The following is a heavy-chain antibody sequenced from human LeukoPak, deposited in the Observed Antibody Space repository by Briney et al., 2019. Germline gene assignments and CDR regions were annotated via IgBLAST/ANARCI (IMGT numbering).Heavy chain of an antibody. CDR3: ARVWTGQWPPHYYYMDV. Sequence: GGSLRLSCAASGFTFSSYEMNWVRQAPGKGLEWVSCISSSSSYIYYADSVKGRFTISRDNAKNSLYLQMNSLRAEDTAVYYCARVWTGQWPPHYYYMDVWGKGTTVTISS. V-gene: IGHV3-21*01. D-gene: IGHD6-19*01. J-gene: IGHJ6*03. CDR2: ISSSSSYI. CDR1: GFTFSSYE.